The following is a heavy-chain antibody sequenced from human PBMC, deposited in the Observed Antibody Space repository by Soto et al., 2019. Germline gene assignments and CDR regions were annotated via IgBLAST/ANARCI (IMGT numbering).Heavy chain of an antibody. CDR3: ARAYSDAFDI. D-gene: IGHD2-21*01. CDR1: GFTFSDYY. Sequence: GGSLRLSCAASGFTFSDYYMTWIRQAPGKGLEWVSYISSSGTGIYYADSVKGRFTISRDNAKNSLYLQMSSLRAEDTAVYYCARAYSDAFDIWGQGTMVTVSS. J-gene: IGHJ3*02. CDR2: ISSSGTGI. V-gene: IGHV3-11*01.